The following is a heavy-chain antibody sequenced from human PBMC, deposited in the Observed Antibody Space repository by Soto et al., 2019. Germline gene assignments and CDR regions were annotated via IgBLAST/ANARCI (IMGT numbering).Heavy chain of an antibody. CDR2: INAHSGGT. V-gene: IGHV1-2*02. CDR1: GCCFTGYY. CDR3: AKDLTRQLAYWLDP. D-gene: IGHD6-6*01. J-gene: IGHJ5*02. Sequence: GASVKVSCKASGCCFTGYYIHWLRQAPGQGLEWMGWINAHSGGTEYAQKFQGRVTLTRDTSIATAYLTLTSLTSDDTALYYCAKDLTRQLAYWLDPWGQGTQVTVSS.